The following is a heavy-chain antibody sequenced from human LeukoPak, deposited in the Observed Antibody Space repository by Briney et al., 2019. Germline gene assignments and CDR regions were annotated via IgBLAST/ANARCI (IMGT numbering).Heavy chain of an antibody. CDR2: IGGSGRST. CDR3: AKEATARKWLVWGNFDH. Sequence: PGGSLRLSCVGSGFTFNNYAMSWVRPAPGKGLEWVAAIGGSGRSTYDADSVRGRFTVSRDNSKNTLYLQMNNLRVEDTAVYFCAKEATARKWLVWGNFDHWGQGTQVTVS. D-gene: IGHD6-19*01. J-gene: IGHJ4*02. CDR1: GFTFNNYA. V-gene: IGHV3-23*01.